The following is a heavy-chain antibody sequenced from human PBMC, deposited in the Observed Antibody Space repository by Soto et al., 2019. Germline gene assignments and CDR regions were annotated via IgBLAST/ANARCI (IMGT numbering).Heavy chain of an antibody. CDR2: INHSGST. D-gene: IGHD2-2*01. CDR3: ALLRRDIVVVPAARGFGP. CDR1: CGSFSGYY. V-gene: IGHV4-34*01. Sequence: PSETLSLTCAVYCGSFSGYYWSWIRQPPGKGLEWIGEINHSGSTNYNPSLKSRVTISVDTSKNQFSLKLSSVTAADTAVYYCALLRRDIVVVPAARGFGPWGQGTLVTVSS. J-gene: IGHJ5*02.